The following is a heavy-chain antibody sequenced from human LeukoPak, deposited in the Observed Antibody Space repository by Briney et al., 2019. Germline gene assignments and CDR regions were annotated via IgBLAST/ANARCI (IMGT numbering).Heavy chain of an antibody. Sequence: GGSLRLSCAASGFTFSSYWMSWVRQAPGKGLEWVANIKQDGGEKYYVDSVKGRFTISKDNAKNSLYLQMNSLRADDTAVYYCARDLSRSFSMIRGLIQHREFDFWGRGTLVTVSS. CDR3: ARDLSRSFSMIRGLIQHREFDF. D-gene: IGHD3-10*01. J-gene: IGHJ4*02. CDR2: IKQDGGEK. V-gene: IGHV3-7*01. CDR1: GFTFSSYW.